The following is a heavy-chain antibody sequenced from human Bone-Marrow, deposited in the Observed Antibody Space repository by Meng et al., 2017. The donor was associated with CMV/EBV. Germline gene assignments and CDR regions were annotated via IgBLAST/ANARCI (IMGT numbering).Heavy chain of an antibody. Sequence: QGQVVQSGAEVYKSGASGKVSCKASEYTFTDWCIYWVRQAPGQGLEWMGRINPNSGATEYAQNFQGRVTMTRDTSISTAYMELSRLRSDDTAVYYCARDSRHCTSASCYSWYFDLWGRGTLVTVSS. J-gene: IGHJ2*01. CDR3: ARDSRHCTSASCYSWYFDL. CDR1: EYTFTDWC. V-gene: IGHV1-2*06. D-gene: IGHD2-2*02. CDR2: INPNSGAT.